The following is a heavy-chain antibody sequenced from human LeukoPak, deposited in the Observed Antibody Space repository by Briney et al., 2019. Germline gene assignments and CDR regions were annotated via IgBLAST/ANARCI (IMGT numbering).Heavy chain of an antibody. D-gene: IGHD6-19*01. CDR1: GYTFTGYY. Sequence: ASVKVSCKASGYTFTGYYMHWVRQAPGQGLEWMGWINPNSGGTNYAQKFQGWVTMTRDTSISRAYMELSRLRSDDTAVYYCARDFSSGWNDMFDYWGQGTLVTVSS. CDR3: ARDFSSGWNDMFDY. J-gene: IGHJ4*02. V-gene: IGHV1-2*04. CDR2: INPNSGGT.